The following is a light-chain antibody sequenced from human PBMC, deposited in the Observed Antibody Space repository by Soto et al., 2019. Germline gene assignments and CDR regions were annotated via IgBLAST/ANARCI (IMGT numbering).Light chain of an antibody. V-gene: IGLV2-14*01. CDR3: RSYTDSTLVV. CDR2: DVY. J-gene: IGLJ2*01. Sequence: QSALTQPASVSGSPGQSIAISCTGASSDVGAYDYVSWYQQHPGKAPKLMIFDVYKRPSGVSNRFSGSKSGNTASLTISGLQAEDEADYYCRSYTDSTLVVFGGGTKVTVL. CDR1: SSDVGAYDY.